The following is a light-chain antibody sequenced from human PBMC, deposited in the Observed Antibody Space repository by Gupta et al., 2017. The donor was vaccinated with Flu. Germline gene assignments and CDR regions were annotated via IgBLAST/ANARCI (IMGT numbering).Light chain of an antibody. V-gene: IGLV2-8*01. Sequence: SVTISCTGTSSDVGGYNYVSWYQQHPGKAHKLMIYEVSKRLAGVPDRFSGSKSGNTASLTVSGLQAEEEADYYCSSYAGSNNLVFGGGTKLTVL. CDR1: SSDVGGYNY. J-gene: IGLJ3*02. CDR2: EVS. CDR3: SSYAGSNNLV.